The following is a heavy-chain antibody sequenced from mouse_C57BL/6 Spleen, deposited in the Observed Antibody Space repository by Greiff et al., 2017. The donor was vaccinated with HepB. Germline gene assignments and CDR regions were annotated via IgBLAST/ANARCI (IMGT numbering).Heavy chain of an antibody. V-gene: IGHV5-4*03. J-gene: IGHJ2*01. CDR1: GFTFSSFA. CDR3: ARDPGDYFDY. CDR2: ISDGGSYT. Sequence: EVKLVASGGGLVKPGGSLKLSCAASGFTFSSFAMSWVRQTPEKRLVLVATISDGGSYTYYPDNVKGRFTISRDKAKNNLYLQMSHLKSEDTAVYYCARDPGDYFDYWGQGTTLTVSS.